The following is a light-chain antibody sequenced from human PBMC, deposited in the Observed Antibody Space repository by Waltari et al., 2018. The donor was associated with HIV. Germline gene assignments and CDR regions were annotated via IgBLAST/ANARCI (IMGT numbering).Light chain of an antibody. Sequence: ILLTQSPLSLPVPPGEPASISCMPSQSLVHTNGYNYLDWYLQKPGQSPQLLISLASTRASGVPDRFSGSGSGTDFTLKISRVEAEDVGVYYCMQALQSPNTFGQGTKVEIK. J-gene: IGKJ2*01. CDR2: LAS. CDR3: MQALQSPNT. V-gene: IGKV2-28*01. CDR1: QSLVHTNGYNY.